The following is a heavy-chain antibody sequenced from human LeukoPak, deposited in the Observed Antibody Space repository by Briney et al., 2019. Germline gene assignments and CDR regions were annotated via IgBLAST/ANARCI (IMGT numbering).Heavy chain of an antibody. Sequence: SGGSLRLSCAASGFTFSSYAMSWVRQVPGKGLEWVSVISGSGDNTYYADSVKGRFTISRDNSKNMLYLQMNSLRAEDTAVYYCARGNPGDYWGQGTLVTVSS. V-gene: IGHV3-23*01. J-gene: IGHJ4*02. CDR1: GFTFSSYA. CDR3: ARGNPGDY. D-gene: IGHD1-14*01. CDR2: ISGSGDNT.